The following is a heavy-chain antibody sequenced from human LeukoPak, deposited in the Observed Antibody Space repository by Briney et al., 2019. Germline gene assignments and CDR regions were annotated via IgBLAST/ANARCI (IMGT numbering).Heavy chain of an antibody. CDR3: ARGITKVGGLGYYYYMDV. Sequence: GGSLRLSCAASGFTFSDYYMSWIPQAPGKGLEWVSYIISSGSTIYYADSVKGRFPIPRDNAKNSLYLQMNSLRAEDTAVYYCARGITKVGGLGYYYYMDVWGKGTTVTVSS. D-gene: IGHD3-10*01. CDR2: IISSGSTI. CDR1: GFTFSDYY. J-gene: IGHJ6*03. V-gene: IGHV3-11*04.